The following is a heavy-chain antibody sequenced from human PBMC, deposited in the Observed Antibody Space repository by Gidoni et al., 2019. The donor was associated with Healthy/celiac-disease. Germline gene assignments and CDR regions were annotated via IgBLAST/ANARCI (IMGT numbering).Heavy chain of an antibody. Sequence: VQLQQSDTVLVKPSPTLSLTCDISGDRVSTNPAAWNWIRQSPSRGLEWLGRTYYRSKWYNDYAVSVKSRITINPDQSKNQFSLQLNSVTPEDTAVYYCARDLEPVEWQYGMDVWGQGTTVTVSS. CDR2: TYYRSKWYN. V-gene: IGHV6-1*01. J-gene: IGHJ6*02. CDR1: GDRVSTNPAA. CDR3: ARDLEPVEWQYGMDV. D-gene: IGHD3-3*01.